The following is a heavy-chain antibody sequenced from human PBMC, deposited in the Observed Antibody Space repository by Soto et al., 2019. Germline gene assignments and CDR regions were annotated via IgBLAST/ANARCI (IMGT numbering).Heavy chain of an antibody. CDR2: IKYDATST. V-gene: IGHV3-74*01. J-gene: IGHJ4*02. CDR3: ARGDLGSYYFGY. D-gene: IGHD3-16*01. CDR1: GFTFNNYW. Sequence: EVQLVESGGGLFQPGGSLRLSCAASGFTFNNYWIHWVRQAPGKGLVWVSRIKYDATSTNYADSVKGPFSISRDNAKNTGYLQMTSLRGDDTAVYYCARGDLGSYYFGYCGQGTLVTVSS.